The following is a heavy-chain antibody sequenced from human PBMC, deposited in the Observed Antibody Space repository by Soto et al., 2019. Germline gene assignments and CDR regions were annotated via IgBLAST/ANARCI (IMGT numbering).Heavy chain of an antibody. D-gene: IGHD3-9*01. J-gene: IGHJ3*02. CDR3: ARDQWDYDILTGRVCGALDS. V-gene: IGHV4-30-2*01. CDR2: IVNSARS. CDR1: CGPIGSGGSS. Sequence: PSETLARTFGVSCGPIGSGGSSWTWLRQPRGQDLDWIGNIVNSARSQNNPSLRSRRSMAVDKSKNQFSMELSALTAPETAVYYCARDQWDYDILTGRVCGALDSWGQGKMVS.